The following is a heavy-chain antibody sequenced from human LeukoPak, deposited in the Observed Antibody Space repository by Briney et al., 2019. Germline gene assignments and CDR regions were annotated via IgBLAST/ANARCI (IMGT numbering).Heavy chain of an antibody. CDR1: GGSISSYY. J-gene: IGHJ4*02. V-gene: IGHV4-4*07. Sequence: SETLFLTCTVSGGSISSYYWSWIRQPAGKGLEWIGRIYTSGSTNYNPSLKSRVTMSVDTSKNQFSLKLSSVTAADTAVYYCARDLLPYSSSSFGYWGQGTLVTVSS. D-gene: IGHD6-6*01. CDR2: IYTSGST. CDR3: ARDLLPYSSSSFGY.